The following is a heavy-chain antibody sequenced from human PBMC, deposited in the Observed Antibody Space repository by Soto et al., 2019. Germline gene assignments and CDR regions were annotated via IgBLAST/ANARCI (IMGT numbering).Heavy chain of an antibody. V-gene: IGHV4-59*12. CDR3: ARRYGDYFTY. CDR2: IYYSGST. D-gene: IGHD3-9*01. CDR1: DGSISNYY. Sequence: SETLSLTCTVSDGSISNYYWSLIRQPPGKGLEWIGYIYYSGSTNYNPSLKSRVTISVDTSKNQFSLKLSSVTAADTAVYYCARRYGDYFTYWGQGTLLTVSS. J-gene: IGHJ4*02.